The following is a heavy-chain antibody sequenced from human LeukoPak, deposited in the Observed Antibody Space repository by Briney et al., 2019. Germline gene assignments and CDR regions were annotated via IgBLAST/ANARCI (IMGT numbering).Heavy chain of an antibody. D-gene: IGHD6-19*01. CDR1: GFTFINYW. CDR2: SNTDGSST. CDR3: ATVAGTFSDAFDM. J-gene: IGHJ3*02. V-gene: IGHV3-74*01. Sequence: GGSLRLSCLASGFTFINYWIHWVRQAPGKGRVWVTPSNTDGSSTLYAESVKGRFSISRDNAKKPLYLQMHTLRVEDTGVYYCATVAGTFSDAFDMWGQGTMVTVSS.